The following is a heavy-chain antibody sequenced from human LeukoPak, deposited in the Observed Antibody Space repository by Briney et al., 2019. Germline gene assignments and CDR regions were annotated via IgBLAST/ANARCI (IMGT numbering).Heavy chain of an antibody. CDR2: ISAYNGNT. Sequence: ASVKVSCKASGYTFTSNGISWVRQAPGQGLEWMGWISAYNGNTNYAQKLQGRVAMTTDTSTSTAYMKLRSLRSDDPAVYYCARDHSSSWYDFDHWGQGTLVTVSS. J-gene: IGHJ4*02. V-gene: IGHV1-18*01. CDR3: ARDHSSSWYDFDH. CDR1: GYTFTSNG. D-gene: IGHD6-13*01.